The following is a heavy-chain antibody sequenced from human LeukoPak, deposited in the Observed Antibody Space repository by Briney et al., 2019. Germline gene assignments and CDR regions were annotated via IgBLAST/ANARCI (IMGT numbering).Heavy chain of an antibody. D-gene: IGHD5-12*01. V-gene: IGHV1-18*01. CDR3: ARAGGYSGYDLTRYAFDI. CDR1: GYTFTSYG. CDR2: ISAYNGNT. Sequence: GASVKVSCKASGYTFTSYGISGVRQAPGQGREWMGCISAYNGNTNYAQKLQGRVTMTTDTSTSTAYMELRSLRSDDTAAYYCARAGGYSGYDLTRYAFDIWGQGTMVTASS. J-gene: IGHJ3*02.